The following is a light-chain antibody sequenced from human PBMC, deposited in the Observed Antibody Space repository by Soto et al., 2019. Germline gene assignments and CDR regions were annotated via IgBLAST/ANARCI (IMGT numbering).Light chain of an antibody. CDR3: MQALQLPLT. V-gene: IGKV2-28*01. J-gene: IGKJ4*01. CDR1: QSLLQSNGYNS. Sequence: DIVITHSRLSLPVTPGEPASISCRSSQSLLQSNGYNSLDWYLQKPGQSPQLLIYLGSNRASGVPDRFSGSGSGTDFTLKISRVEAEDVGVYYCMQALQLPLTLGGGTKVDIK. CDR2: LGS.